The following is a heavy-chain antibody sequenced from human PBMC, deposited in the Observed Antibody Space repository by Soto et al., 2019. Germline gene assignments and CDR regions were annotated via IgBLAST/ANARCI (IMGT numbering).Heavy chain of an antibody. Sequence: WETLSLTCAVYGGSFSGYYWSWIRQPPGKGLEWIGEINHSGSTNYNPSLKSRVTISVDTSKNQFSLKLSSVTAADTAVYYCARAKYDYVWGSYCPAFDYWGQGTLVTVSS. CDR1: GGSFSGYY. CDR3: ARAKYDYVWGSYCPAFDY. J-gene: IGHJ4*02. CDR2: INHSGST. D-gene: IGHD3-16*01. V-gene: IGHV4-34*01.